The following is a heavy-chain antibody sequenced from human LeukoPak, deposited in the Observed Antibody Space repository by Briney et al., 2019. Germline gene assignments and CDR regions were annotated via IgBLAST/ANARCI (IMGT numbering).Heavy chain of an antibody. V-gene: IGHV3-23*01. CDR2: ISGSGGST. CDR1: GVTFSGYA. Sequence: GVSLRLSCAASGVTFSGYAMSWVRQAPGKGLEWVSAISGSGGSTYYADSVKGRFTISRDNSKNTLYLQMNSLRAEDTAVYYCAKEKVIPFYGDQTNYWGQGTLVTVSS. CDR3: AKEKVIPFYGDQTNY. D-gene: IGHD4-17*01. J-gene: IGHJ4*02.